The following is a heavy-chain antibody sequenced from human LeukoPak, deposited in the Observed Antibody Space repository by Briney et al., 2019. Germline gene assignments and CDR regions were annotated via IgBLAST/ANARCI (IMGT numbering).Heavy chain of an antibody. Sequence: PGGFLRLSCAASGFTFSSYAMSWVRQAPGKGLEWVSAISGSGGSTYYADSVKGRFTISRDNSKNTLYLQMNSLRAEDTAVYYCAKDWYGSGSYYSGWGQGTLVTVSS. D-gene: IGHD3-10*01. V-gene: IGHV3-23*01. CDR2: ISGSGGST. CDR3: AKDWYGSGSYYSG. J-gene: IGHJ4*02. CDR1: GFTFSSYA.